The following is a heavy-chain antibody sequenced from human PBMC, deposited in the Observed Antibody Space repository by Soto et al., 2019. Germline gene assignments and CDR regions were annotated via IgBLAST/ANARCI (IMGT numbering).Heavy chain of an antibody. Sequence: GGSLRLSCAASGFTFSSYAMHWVRQAPGKGLEWVAVISYDGSNKYYADSVKGRFTISRDNSKNTLYLQMNSLRAEDTAVYYCASLGAYGDPDYWGPGTLVTVSS. V-gene: IGHV3-30-3*01. CDR2: ISYDGSNK. CDR1: GFTFSSYA. CDR3: ASLGAYGDPDY. J-gene: IGHJ4*02. D-gene: IGHD4-17*01.